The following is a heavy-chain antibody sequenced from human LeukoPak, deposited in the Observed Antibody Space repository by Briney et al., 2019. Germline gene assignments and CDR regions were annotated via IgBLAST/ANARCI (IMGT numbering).Heavy chain of an antibody. CDR2: INAGNGNT. CDR3: ARGSRLGEYYYYYGMDV. CDR1: GYTFTSYA. Sequence: GASEKVSCKASGYTFTSYAMHWVRQAPGQRLEWMGWINAGNGNTKYSQKFQGRVTITRDTSASTAYMELSSLRSEDTAVYYCARGSRLGEYYYYYGMDVWGQGTTVTVSS. V-gene: IGHV1-3*01. J-gene: IGHJ6*02. D-gene: IGHD2-21*01.